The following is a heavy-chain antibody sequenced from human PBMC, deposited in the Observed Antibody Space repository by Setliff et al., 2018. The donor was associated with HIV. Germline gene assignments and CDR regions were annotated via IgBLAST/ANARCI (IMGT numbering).Heavy chain of an antibody. V-gene: IGHV1-8*02. J-gene: IGHJ6*03. CDR2: MNPNSGNT. D-gene: IGHD3-22*01. CDR3: ARARRDSYDRGRRNHYYIDV. Sequence: GASVKVSCKASGYTFSSYDINWVRQATGQGLEWMGWMNPNSGNTGYAQKFQGRVTMTRDTSIGTAYTELNNLKFEDTAVYYCARARRDSYDRGRRNHYYIDVWGKGTPVTVSS. CDR1: GYTFSSYD.